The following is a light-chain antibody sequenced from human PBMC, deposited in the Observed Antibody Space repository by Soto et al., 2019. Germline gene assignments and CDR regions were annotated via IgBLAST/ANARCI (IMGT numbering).Light chain of an antibody. CDR2: GAS. J-gene: IGKJ1*01. CDR3: HQYGSSPRT. V-gene: IGKV3-20*01. Sequence: EIVLTQSPGTLSLSPGERAALSFRASQSFSSTYLAWYQQKPGQAPRLLIYGASSRATGIPDRFSASGSGTDFTLTISRLEPEDFAVYYCHQYGSSPRTFGQGTKVEI. CDR1: QSFSSTY.